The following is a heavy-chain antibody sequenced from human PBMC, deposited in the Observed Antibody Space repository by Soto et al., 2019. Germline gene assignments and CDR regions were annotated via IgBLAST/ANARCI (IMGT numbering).Heavy chain of an antibody. CDR2: MNPNSGNT. CDR1: GYSFISYD. D-gene: IGHD2-2*01. Sequence: ASVKVSCKASGYSFISYDINWVRQATGQGLEWMGWMNPNSGNTGYAQKFQGRVTMTRNTSISTAYMELSSLRSEDTAVYYCAREAAALGNDYWGQGTLVTVPQ. V-gene: IGHV1-8*01. J-gene: IGHJ4*02. CDR3: AREAAALGNDY.